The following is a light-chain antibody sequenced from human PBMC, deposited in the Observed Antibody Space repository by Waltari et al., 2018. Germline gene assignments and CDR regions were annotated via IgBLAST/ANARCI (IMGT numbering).Light chain of an antibody. Sequence: QSVLTQPPSASGTPGQRVTISCSGIRSNIGTNYVFWYQQPPGKAPKLLIYRNDQRPSGVPDRFSASKSVTSASLAIGGLRSEDEAIYHCAAWDNSLGRWVFGEGTKLTVL. CDR2: RND. V-gene: IGLV1-47*01. J-gene: IGLJ3*02. CDR1: RSNIGTNY. CDR3: AAWDNSLGRWV.